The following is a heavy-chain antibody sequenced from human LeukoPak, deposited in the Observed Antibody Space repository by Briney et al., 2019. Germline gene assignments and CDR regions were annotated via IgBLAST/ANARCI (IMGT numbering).Heavy chain of an antibody. D-gene: IGHD3-10*01. V-gene: IGHV3-30*04. CDR1: GFTFSSYA. J-gene: IGHJ4*02. CDR3: ARERSPYEVRGRFGY. Sequence: GGSLRLSCAASGFTFSSYAMHWVRQAPGKGLEWVAVISYDGSNKYYADSVKGRFTISRDDSKNTLYPQMNSLRAEDTAVYYCARERSPYEVRGRFGYWGQGTLVTVSS. CDR2: ISYDGSNK.